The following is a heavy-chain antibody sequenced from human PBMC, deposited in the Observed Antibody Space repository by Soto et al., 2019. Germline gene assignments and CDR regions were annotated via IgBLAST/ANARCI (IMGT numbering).Heavy chain of an antibody. D-gene: IGHD1-1*01. J-gene: IGHJ6*02. CDR3: AKDSGGTQYYYGGMDV. V-gene: IGHV3-30*18. Sequence: GGSLRLSCAASGFTFSSNGMHWVRQAPGKGLAWVAVISYDGSNKYYADSVNGRFTISSDNSKNTLYLQMNSLRAEDTAVYYLAKDSGGTQYYYGGMDVWGQGTRVTVSS. CDR2: ISYDGSNK. CDR1: GFTFSSNG.